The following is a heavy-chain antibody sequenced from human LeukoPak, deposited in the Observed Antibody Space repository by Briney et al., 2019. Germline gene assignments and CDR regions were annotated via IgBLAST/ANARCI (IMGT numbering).Heavy chain of an antibody. D-gene: IGHD2-21*01. Sequence: LGESLKISCKGSGYTFTNYWIAWVRPMPGKGLEWGVIFYPANSDTRYSPSFQGQVPMSADKSINPAYLQWSSLKASDTAMYSCARRYDNTGYSDYWGQGPLVTVSS. CDR2: FYPANSDT. CDR3: ARRYDNTGYSDY. V-gene: IGHV5-51*01. J-gene: IGHJ4*02. CDR1: GYTFTNYW.